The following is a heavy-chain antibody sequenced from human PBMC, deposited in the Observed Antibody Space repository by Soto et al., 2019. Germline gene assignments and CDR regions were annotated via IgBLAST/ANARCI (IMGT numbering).Heavy chain of an antibody. Sequence: QVQLVQSGAEVKKPGSSVKVSCKASGGTFSSYAISWVRQAPGQGLEWMGGIIPIFGTANYAQKFQGRVTITADESQSTAYMELSSLRYEDTAVYYCALGYCSGGSCYSSRYYYYGMDVWGQGTTVTVSS. CDR3: ALGYCSGGSCYSSRYYYYGMDV. V-gene: IGHV1-69*12. CDR2: IIPIFGTA. J-gene: IGHJ6*02. D-gene: IGHD2-15*01. CDR1: GGTFSSYA.